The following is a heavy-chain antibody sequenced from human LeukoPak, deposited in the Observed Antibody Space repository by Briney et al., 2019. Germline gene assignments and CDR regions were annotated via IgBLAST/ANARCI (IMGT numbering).Heavy chain of an antibody. CDR3: AWARRNWFDP. J-gene: IGHJ5*02. CDR2: IYTSGST. V-gene: IGHV4-4*07. Sequence: SATLSLTCTAAGGTISSYYWSWLRQPAGKGLEWIGRIYTSGSTNYNPSLKSRVTMSVDTSKNQFSLKLSSVTAADTAVYHCAWARRNWFDPWGQGTLVTVSS. CDR1: GGTISSYY.